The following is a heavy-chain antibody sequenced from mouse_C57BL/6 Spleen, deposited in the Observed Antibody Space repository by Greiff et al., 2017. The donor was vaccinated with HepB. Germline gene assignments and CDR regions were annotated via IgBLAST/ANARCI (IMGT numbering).Heavy chain of an antibody. V-gene: IGHV1-7*01. Sequence: QVQLQQSGAELVKPGASVKLSCKASGYTFPSYWMNWVKQRPGQGLEWIGYINPSSGYTKYNQKFKDKATLTADKSSSTAYMQLTSLTYEDSAVYYCATSPSYGSTYDWYFDVWGTVTTVTVPS. CDR3: ATSPSYGSTYDWYFDV. CDR2: INPSSGYT. CDR1: GYTFPSYW. J-gene: IGHJ1*03. D-gene: IGHD1-1*01.